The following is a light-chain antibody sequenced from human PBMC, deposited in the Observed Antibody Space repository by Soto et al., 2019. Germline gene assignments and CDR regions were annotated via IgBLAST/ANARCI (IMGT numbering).Light chain of an antibody. Sequence: EIVLTQSPASLSLSPGERATLSCRASQSVSNFLVWYQQKPGQAPGLLIFDASNRATGIPARFSGSGSGTDFTLTISSLEPEDFAIYYCQQRSDWPRTFGQGTTLEMK. CDR2: DAS. V-gene: IGKV3-11*01. CDR3: QQRSDWPRT. J-gene: IGKJ2*02. CDR1: QSVSNF.